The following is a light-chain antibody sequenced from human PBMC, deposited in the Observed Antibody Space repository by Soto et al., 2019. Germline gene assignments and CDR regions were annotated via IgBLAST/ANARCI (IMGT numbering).Light chain of an antibody. CDR2: GAS. V-gene: IGKV3-15*01. CDR1: QSVSSN. CDR3: QQYNNWPPMA. J-gene: IGKJ1*01. Sequence: EIVMTQSPATLSVSPGERATLSCRASQSVSSNLAWYQQKPGQAPRLLIYGASTRATGIPARFSGSGSGTEFPHTISSLQSEDFAVYYCQQYNNWPPMAFGQGTKVDIK.